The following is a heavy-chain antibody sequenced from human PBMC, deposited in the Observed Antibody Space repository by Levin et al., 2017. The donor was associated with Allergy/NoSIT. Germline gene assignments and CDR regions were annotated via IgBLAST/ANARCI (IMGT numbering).Heavy chain of an antibody. CDR3: ARHSKVDGYSSSWFLLRRNTAFDY. CDR1: GGSISSSSYY. Sequence: SETLSLTCTVSGGSISSSSYYWGWIRQPPGKGLEWIGSIYYSGSTYYNPSLKSRVTISVDTSKNQFSLKLSSVTAADTAVYYCARHSKVDGYSSSWFLLRRNTAFDYWGQGTLVTVSS. CDR2: IYYSGST. J-gene: IGHJ4*02. D-gene: IGHD6-13*01. V-gene: IGHV4-39*01.